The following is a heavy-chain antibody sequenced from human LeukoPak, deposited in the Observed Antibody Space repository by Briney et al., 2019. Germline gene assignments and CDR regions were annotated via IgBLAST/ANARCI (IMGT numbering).Heavy chain of an antibody. CDR3: AKMRGQYYHSYYMDA. CDR2: GGSGGST. CDR1: GFIFSSYA. Sequence: GGSLRLSCAASGFIFSSYAMSWVRQAPGKGLEWVSYGGSGGSTYYADSVKGRFTVSRDNSKSTLYLQLNSLTAEDTAVYYCAKMRGQYYHSYYMDAWGKGTTVTVSS. J-gene: IGHJ6*03. V-gene: IGHV3-23*01.